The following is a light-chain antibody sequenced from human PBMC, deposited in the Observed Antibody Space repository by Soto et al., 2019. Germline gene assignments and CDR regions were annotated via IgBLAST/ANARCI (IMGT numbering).Light chain of an antibody. J-gene: IGKJ2*01. V-gene: IGKV3-15*01. CDR2: GAS. CDR1: QSVSSN. CDR3: QQYNDWLYT. Sequence: EIVMTQSPATLSVSPGERATLSCRASQSVSSNLAWYQQKPGQAPRLLIYGASTRATGIPARFSGSGSGTEFTLTISSLQSEDSAVYYCQQYNDWLYTFGPGTKVDI.